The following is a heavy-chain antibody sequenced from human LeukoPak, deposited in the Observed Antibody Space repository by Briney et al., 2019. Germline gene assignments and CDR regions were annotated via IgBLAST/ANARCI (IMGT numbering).Heavy chain of an antibody. CDR2: IYSGGST. CDR1: GFTVSSNY. J-gene: IGHJ6*03. D-gene: IGHD3-10*01. Sequence: QSGGSLRLSCVASGFTVSSNYMSWVRQAPGKGLDWVSVIYSGGSTYYADSVKGRFTISRDNSKNTLYLQMNSLRAEDTAVYYCASGSGSYRTPYYYMDVWGTGATVTVSS. CDR3: ASGSGSYRTPYYYMDV. V-gene: IGHV3-53*01.